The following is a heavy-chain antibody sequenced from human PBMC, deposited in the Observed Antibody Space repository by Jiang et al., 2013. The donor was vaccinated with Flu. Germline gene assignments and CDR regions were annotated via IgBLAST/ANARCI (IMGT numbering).Heavy chain of an antibody. CDR2: INHSGST. V-gene: IGHV4-34*01. D-gene: IGHD1-26*01. CDR3: ARSPVGHHFPFDI. Sequence: LLKPSETLSLTCAVYGGSFSGYYWSWIRQPPGKGLEWIGEINHSGSTNYNPSLKSRVTISVDTSKNQFSLKLSSVTAADTAVYYCARSPVGHHFPFDIWGQGTMVTVSS. CDR1: GGSFSGYY. J-gene: IGHJ3*02.